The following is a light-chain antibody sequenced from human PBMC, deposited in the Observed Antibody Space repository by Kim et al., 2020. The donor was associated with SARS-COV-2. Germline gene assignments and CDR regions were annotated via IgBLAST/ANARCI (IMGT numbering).Light chain of an antibody. CDR1: SSDVGGYNY. CDR3: CSYAGSYTNYV. CDR2: DVS. J-gene: IGLJ1*01. Sequence: QSALTQPRSVSGSPGQSVTISCTGTSSDVGGYNYVSWYQHHPGKVPKLMIYDVSKRPSGAPDRFSGSKSGNTASLTISGLQAEDEADYYCCSYAGSYTNYVFGTGTKVTVL. V-gene: IGLV2-11*01.